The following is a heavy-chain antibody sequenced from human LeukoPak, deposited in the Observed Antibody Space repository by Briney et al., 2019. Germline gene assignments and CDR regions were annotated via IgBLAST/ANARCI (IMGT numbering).Heavy chain of an antibody. V-gene: IGHV1-69*06. CDR2: IIPIFGTA. Sequence: ASVKVSCKASGGTFSSYAISWVRQAPGQGLEWMGGIIPIFGTANYAQKFQGRVTITADKSTSTAYMELSSLRSEDTAVYYCVRAYDLYAAYFDYWGQGTLVTVSS. CDR3: VRAYDLYAAYFDY. CDR1: GGTFSSYA. D-gene: IGHD3-3*01. J-gene: IGHJ4*02.